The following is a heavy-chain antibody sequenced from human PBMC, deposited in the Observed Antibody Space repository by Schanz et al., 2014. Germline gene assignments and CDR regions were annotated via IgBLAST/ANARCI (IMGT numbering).Heavy chain of an antibody. CDR2: ISNSGTTI. J-gene: IGHJ4*02. V-gene: IGHV3-11*01. D-gene: IGHD6-19*01. CDR3: ARDLISSGWCG. Sequence: QVQLVESGGGLVKPGGSLRLSCAASGFTFSDYYMSWIRQAPGKGLEWVSYISNSGTTIYYADSVKGRFTISRDNAKNSQDLQMNSLRVEHTAVYYCARDLISSGWCGWGQGTLVTVSS. CDR1: GFTFSDYY.